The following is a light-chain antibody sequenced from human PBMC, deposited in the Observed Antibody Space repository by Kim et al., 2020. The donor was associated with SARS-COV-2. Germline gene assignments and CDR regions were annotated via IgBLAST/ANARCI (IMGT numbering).Light chain of an antibody. V-gene: IGKV1-39*01. CDR2: AAS. Sequence: SASVGDRVTLTCRASQSISIYLNWYQQKPGKAPKLLIYAASSLQSGVPSRFSGSGSGTDFTLTISSLQPEDFATYYCQQSYSTPLTFGGGTKVEI. J-gene: IGKJ4*01. CDR3: QQSYSTPLT. CDR1: QSISIY.